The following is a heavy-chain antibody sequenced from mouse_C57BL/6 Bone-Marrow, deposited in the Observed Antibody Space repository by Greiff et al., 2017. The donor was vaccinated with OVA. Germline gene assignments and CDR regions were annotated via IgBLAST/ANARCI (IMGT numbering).Heavy chain of an antibody. D-gene: IGHD2-3*01. J-gene: IGHJ2*01. Sequence: VQLQQSGAELMKPGASVKLSCKATGYTFSGYWIEWVKQRPGHGLEWIGEILTGSGSDNHNEKFKGKATFTADTSSNTAYMQLSSLTTEDTAIYYCARHWLLQGFDYWGQGATLTVSS. CDR3: ARHWLLQGFDY. CDR1: GYTFSGYW. CDR2: ILTGSGSD. V-gene: IGHV1-9*01.